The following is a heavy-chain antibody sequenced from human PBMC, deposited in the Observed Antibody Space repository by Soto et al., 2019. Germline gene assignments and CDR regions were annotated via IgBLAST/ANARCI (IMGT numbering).Heavy chain of an antibody. Sequence: ASVKVSCKASGYTFTSYYMHCVRQAPGQGLEWMGIINPSGGSTSYAQKFQGRVTMTRDTSTSTVYMELSSLRSEDTAVYYCARDYCSSTSCSTALYYFDYWGQGTLVTVSS. CDR3: ARDYCSSTSCSTALYYFDY. J-gene: IGHJ4*02. V-gene: IGHV1-46*03. CDR2: INPSGGST. D-gene: IGHD2-2*01. CDR1: GYTFTSYY.